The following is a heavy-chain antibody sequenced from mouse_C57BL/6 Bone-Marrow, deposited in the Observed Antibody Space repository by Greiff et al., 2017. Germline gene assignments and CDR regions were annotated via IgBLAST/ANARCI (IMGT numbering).Heavy chain of an antibody. CDR3: ARGGQGYSSRYSYYDV. J-gene: IGHJ1*03. D-gene: IGHD1-1*01. Sequence: VQLQQPGAELVRPGSSVKLSCKASGYTFTSYWMDWVKQRPGQGLEWIGNIYPSDSETHYNQKFKDKATLTVDKSSSTAYMQLSSLTSEDSAVYDCARGGQGYSSRYSYYDVGGRG. V-gene: IGHV1-61*01. CDR2: IYPSDSET. CDR1: GYTFTSYW.